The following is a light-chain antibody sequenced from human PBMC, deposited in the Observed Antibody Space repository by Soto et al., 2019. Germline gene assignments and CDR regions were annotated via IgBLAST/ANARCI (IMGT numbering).Light chain of an antibody. V-gene: IGLV1-44*01. CDR2: SNS. Sequence: QSVLTEPPSASGTPGQRVTISCSGSSSTIGSNAVNWYQHLPGTAPKLLIYSNSQRPSGVPDRFSGSKSGTSAALAISGLQSEDEAHYYCAAWDDSLNGRYVFGTGTKVTVL. CDR3: AAWDDSLNGRYV. CDR1: SSTIGSNA. J-gene: IGLJ1*01.